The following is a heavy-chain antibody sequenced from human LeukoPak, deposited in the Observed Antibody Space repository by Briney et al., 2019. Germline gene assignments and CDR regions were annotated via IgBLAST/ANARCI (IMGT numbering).Heavy chain of an antibody. J-gene: IGHJ5*02. CDR1: GYTFTRHY. V-gene: IGHV1-46*01. CDR3: ARWASGGWFDP. CDR2: IKHSGGST. Sequence: ASVNVSCKPSGYTFTRHYMHWVRQAPAQGLEWMGIIKHSGGSTSYAQRFQGRVTMTRDMSTSTVYMELSSLRSEDTAVYYCARWASGGWFDPWGQRTLVTVSS. D-gene: IGHD1-26*01.